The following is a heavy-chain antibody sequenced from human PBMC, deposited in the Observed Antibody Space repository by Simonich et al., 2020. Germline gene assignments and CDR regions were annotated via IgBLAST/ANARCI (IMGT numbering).Heavy chain of an antibody. D-gene: IGHD3-16*01. CDR2: INHSEST. V-gene: IGHV4-34*01. CDR3: ARPLGIVWAFDI. Sequence: QVQLQQWGAGLLKHSETLSLTCAVYGGSFSGYYWSWIRQPPGKGLEWIGEINHSESTNSNPSLKSRVTISVDTSKNQFSLKLSSVTAADTAVYYCARPLGIVWAFDIWGQGTMVTVSS. CDR1: GGSFSGYY. J-gene: IGHJ3*02.